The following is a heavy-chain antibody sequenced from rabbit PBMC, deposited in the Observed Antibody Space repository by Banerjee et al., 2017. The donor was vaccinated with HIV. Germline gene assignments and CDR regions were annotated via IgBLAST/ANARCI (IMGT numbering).Heavy chain of an antibody. J-gene: IGHJ4*01. CDR3: ARDLAGVIGWNFNL. V-gene: IGHV1S45*01. CDR2: VYTGGRGNS. CDR1: GFSFSNKYV. D-gene: IGHD4-1*01. Sequence: QEQLVESGGGLVQPGGSLKLTCTASGFSFSNKYVMCWVRQAPGKGLEWIGIVYTGGRGNSYYANWAKGRFTISKTSSTTVTLQMTSLTAADTATYLCARDLAGVIGWNFNLWGPGTLVTVS.